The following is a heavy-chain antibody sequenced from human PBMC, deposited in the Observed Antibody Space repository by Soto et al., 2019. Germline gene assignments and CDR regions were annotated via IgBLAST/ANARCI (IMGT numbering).Heavy chain of an antibody. CDR3: ARDLRRNSGSYFDY. CDR2: IDSSSGYT. Sequence: RGSPRLSCAASDFRFSDYYMSWIRQAPGKGLEWISYIDSSSGYTNYADSVKGRFTISRDNAKNSLYLQVSSLRAEDTAIYYCARDLRRNSGSYFDYWGQGTPVTVSS. CDR1: DFRFSDYY. D-gene: IGHD1-26*01. J-gene: IGHJ4*02. V-gene: IGHV3-11*05.